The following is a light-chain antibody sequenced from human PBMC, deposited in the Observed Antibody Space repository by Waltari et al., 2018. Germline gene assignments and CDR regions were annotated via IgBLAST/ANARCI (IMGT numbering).Light chain of an antibody. CDR1: QSISSW. V-gene: IGKV1-5*03. CDR2: KAS. CDR3: QHYNSFPWT. Sequence: DIQMTQPPSTLSASVGYRVTITCRASQSISSWLAWYQQKPGKAPKFLIYKASNLESGVPSRFSGSGSGTEFTLTISSLQPDDFATYYCQHYNSFPWTFGQGTKVEIK. J-gene: IGKJ1*01.